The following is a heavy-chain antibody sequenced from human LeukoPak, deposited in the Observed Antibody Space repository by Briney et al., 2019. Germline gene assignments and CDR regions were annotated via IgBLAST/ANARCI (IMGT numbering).Heavy chain of an antibody. CDR2: IYYSGTT. J-gene: IGHJ4*02. D-gene: IGHD6-25*01. Sequence: SETLSLTCTVSGGSISSYFWSWIRQPPGKGLEWIGYIYYSGTTNYNPSLKSRVTMSVDTSKNQFSLKLSSVTAADTAVYYCARGIAADYWGQGTLVTVSS. CDR1: GGSISSYF. CDR3: ARGIAADY. V-gene: IGHV4-59*12.